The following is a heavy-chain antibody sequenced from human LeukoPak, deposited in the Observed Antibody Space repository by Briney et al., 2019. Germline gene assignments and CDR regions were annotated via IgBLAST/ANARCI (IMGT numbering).Heavy chain of an antibody. CDR3: ATGRVAVAPTDY. V-gene: IGHV1-2*02. D-gene: IGHD6-19*01. J-gene: IGHJ4*02. CDR2: MNPNNGGA. Sequence: GASVKVSCKACGYTFTAYYLHWVRQAPGQGLEWMGWMNPNNGGAQYVQKFQGRVIMTRDTSISTAYMDLSNLRPDDTAVYCCATGRVAVAPTDYWGQGTLVTVSS. CDR1: GYTFTAYY.